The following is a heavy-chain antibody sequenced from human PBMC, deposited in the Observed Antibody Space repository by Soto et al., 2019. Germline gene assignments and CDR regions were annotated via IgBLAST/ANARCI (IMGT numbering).Heavy chain of an antibody. D-gene: IGHD4-17*01. V-gene: IGHV3-23*01. CDR1: GFTFSIFA. CDR2: IGSGGDGI. CDR3: ATYGQHLMDP. Sequence: GGSLRLSCAASGFTFSIFAMKWVRQAPGKGLEWVSVIGSGGDGIHYADSVKGRFTISRDNSKNTVSLQMNSLRAEDTAIYYCATYGQHLMDPWGQGTLVTVSS. J-gene: IGHJ5*02.